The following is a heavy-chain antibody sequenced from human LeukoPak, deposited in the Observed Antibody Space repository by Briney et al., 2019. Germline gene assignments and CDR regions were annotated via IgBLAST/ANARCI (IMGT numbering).Heavy chain of an antibody. CDR2: FSGSAGIT. CDR1: GFSSSNYA. D-gene: IGHD1/OR15-1a*01. Sequence: GGSLTLSCAASGFSSSNYAMSWVRQAPGKGLGWVASFSGSAGITNYANSVKGRFTTSRDTSKSTVSLQMSSLRAEDTAIYYCAKVSVIGTTRGYLDYWGQGSLVTVSS. CDR3: AKVSVIGTTRGYLDY. V-gene: IGHV3-23*01. J-gene: IGHJ4*02.